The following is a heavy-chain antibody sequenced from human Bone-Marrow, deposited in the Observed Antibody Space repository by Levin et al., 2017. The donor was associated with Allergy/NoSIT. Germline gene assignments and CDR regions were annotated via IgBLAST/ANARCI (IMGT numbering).Heavy chain of an antibody. CDR1: GFTFSSYA. CDR3: ARDSSSSFGYYYGMDV. D-gene: IGHD6-6*01. V-gene: IGHV3-30-3*01. Sequence: GGSLRLSCAASGFTFSSYAMHWVRQAPGKGLEWVAVISYDGSNKYYADSVKGRFTISRDNSKNTLYLQMNSLRAEDTAVYYCARDSSSSFGYYYGMDVWGQGTTVTVSS. CDR2: ISYDGSNK. J-gene: IGHJ6*02.